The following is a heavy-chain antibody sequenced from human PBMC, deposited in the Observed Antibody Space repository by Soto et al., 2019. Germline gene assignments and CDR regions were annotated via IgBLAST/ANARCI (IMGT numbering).Heavy chain of an antibody. J-gene: IGHJ3*02. CDR3: ARALGFGSSTRCYDCAFAI. D-gene: IGHD2-2*01. V-gene: IGHV4-31*03. Sequence: QVQLQESGPGLVKPSQTLSLTCTVSGGSISSVGYYGSWIRQHPGKGLEWVGYIYYSGSTYYNPSLTSRVTISVDTSKNQFSLKLSSVTAADTSVYYCARALGFGSSTRCYDCAFAIWGQGTMVTVSS. CDR2: IYYSGST. CDR1: GGSISSVGYY.